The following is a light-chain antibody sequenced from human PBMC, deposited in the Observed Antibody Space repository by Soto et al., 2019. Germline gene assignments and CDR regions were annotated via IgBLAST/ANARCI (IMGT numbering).Light chain of an antibody. CDR2: DAP. CDR3: KQFSSYPLT. CDR1: QTVRNNY. J-gene: IGKJ4*01. V-gene: IGKV3-20*01. Sequence: EFVLPKSLGTMSLSPGESSTLSCRASQTVRNNYLAWYQQKPGQAPRLLIYDAPSRATGIPDRFSGGGSGTDFTLTISRLEPEEFAVYYCKQFSSYPLTVGGGTKVDIK.